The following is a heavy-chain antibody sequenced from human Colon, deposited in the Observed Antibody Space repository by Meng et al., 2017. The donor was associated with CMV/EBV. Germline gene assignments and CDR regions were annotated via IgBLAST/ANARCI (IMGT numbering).Heavy chain of an antibody. Sequence: GGSLRLSCAASGFTFSHYWMHWVRQIPGKGLVWVARINSDGSMTHYADSGKGRFTISRDNAKNTLYLQMNSLRAEDTAVYYCARDFSLDRYGMDVWGQGTTVTVSS. CDR3: ARDFSLDRYGMDV. CDR2: INSDGSMT. V-gene: IGHV3-74*01. CDR1: GFTFSHYW. J-gene: IGHJ6*02.